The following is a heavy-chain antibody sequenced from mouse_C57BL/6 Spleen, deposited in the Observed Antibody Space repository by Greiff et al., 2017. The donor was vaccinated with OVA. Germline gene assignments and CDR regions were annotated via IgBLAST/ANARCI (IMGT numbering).Heavy chain of an antibody. D-gene: IGHD1-1*01. CDR1: GYAFSSSW. Sequence: VQLQQSGPELVKPGASVKISCKASGYAFSSSWMNWVKQGPGKGLEWIGRIYPGDGDSNYNGKFKGKATLTADKSSSTAYMQLSSLTSEDSAVYFCARWGITTVVATDYWGQGTTLTVSS. CDR3: ARWGITTVVATDY. J-gene: IGHJ2*01. V-gene: IGHV1-82*01. CDR2: IYPGDGDS.